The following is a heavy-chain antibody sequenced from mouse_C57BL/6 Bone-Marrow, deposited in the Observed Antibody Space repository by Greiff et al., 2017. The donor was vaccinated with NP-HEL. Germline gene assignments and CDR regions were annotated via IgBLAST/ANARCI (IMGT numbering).Heavy chain of an antibody. CDR3: AKNYGSSWYFDV. CDR1: GYTFTSYW. D-gene: IGHD1-1*01. CDR2: IYPGSGST. V-gene: IGHV1-55*01. J-gene: IGHJ1*03. Sequence: QVHVKQPGAELVKPGASVKMSCKASGYTFTSYWITWVKQRPGQGLEWIGDIYPGSGSTNYNEKFKSKATLTVDPSSSTAYMQLSSLTSEDSAVYYCAKNYGSSWYFDVWGTGTTVTVSS.